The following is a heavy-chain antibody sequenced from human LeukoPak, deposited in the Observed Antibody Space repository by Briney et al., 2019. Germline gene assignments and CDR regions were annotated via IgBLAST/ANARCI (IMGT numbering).Heavy chain of an antibody. CDR3: XXXXXNYFDY. Sequence: GGSLRLSCAASGFTFDDYSMHWVRQAPGKSLEWVSLISWNXGSTYYADSVKGRFTISRDNSKNSLYLQMNSLRAEDTALYYCXXXXXNYFDYWGQGTLVTVSS. CDR1: GFTFDDYS. CDR2: ISWNXGST. J-gene: IGHJ4*02. V-gene: IGHV3-43D*03.